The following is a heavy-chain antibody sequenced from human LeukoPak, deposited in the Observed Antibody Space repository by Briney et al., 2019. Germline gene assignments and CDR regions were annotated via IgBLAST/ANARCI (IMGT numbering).Heavy chain of an antibody. V-gene: IGHV4-39*07. J-gene: IGHJ5*02. CDR2: IYNSVST. Sequence: SETLSLTCAVSGDSISTYTYYWAWIRQAPGKGLEWIGSIYNSVSTHYNPSLKSRVTLSIDTSKNQFSLSLRSVTAADTAVYYCARNSSHIGGVSPGERQKSFDLWGQGSLVTVSS. CDR1: GDSISTYTYY. D-gene: IGHD3-16*01. CDR3: ARNSSHIGGVSPGERQKSFDL.